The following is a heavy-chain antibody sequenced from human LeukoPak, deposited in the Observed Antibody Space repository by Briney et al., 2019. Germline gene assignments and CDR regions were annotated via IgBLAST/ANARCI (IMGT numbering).Heavy chain of an antibody. V-gene: IGHV4-4*07. J-gene: IGHJ4*02. CDR1: GGSISSYY. Sequence: PSETLSLTCTVSGGSISSYYWSWLRQPAGKGLEWIGRIYTSGSTNYNPSLKSRVTMSVDTSKNQFSLKLSSVTAADTAVYYCAREGLLWFGSQFDYWGQGTLVTVSS. D-gene: IGHD3-10*01. CDR2: IYTSGST. CDR3: AREGLLWFGSQFDY.